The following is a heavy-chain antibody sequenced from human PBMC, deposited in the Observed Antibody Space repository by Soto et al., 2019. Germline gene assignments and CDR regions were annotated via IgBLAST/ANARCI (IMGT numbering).Heavy chain of an antibody. CDR2: ISGSGGST. V-gene: IGHV3-23*01. CDR3: AKMLGSGPHLYYYMDV. D-gene: IGHD3-3*01. J-gene: IGHJ6*03. CDR1: GFTFSSYA. Sequence: GGSLRLSCAASGFTFSSYAMSWVHQAPGKGLEWVSAISGSGGSTYYADSVKGRFTISRDNSKNTLYLQMNSLRAEDTAVYYCAKMLGSGPHLYYYMDVWGKGTTVTVSS.